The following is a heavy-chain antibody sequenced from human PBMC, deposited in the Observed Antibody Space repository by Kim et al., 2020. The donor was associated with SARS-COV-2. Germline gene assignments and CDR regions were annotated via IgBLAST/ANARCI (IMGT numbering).Heavy chain of an antibody. CDR1: GYTFTSYA. CDR2: INAGNGNT. J-gene: IGHJ3*02. CDR3: ARDHLGSSGYYDAFDI. Sequence: ASVKVSCKASGYTFTSYAMHWVRQAPGQRLEWMGWINAGNGNTKYSQKFQGRVTITRDTSASTAYMELSSLRSEDTAVYYCARDHLGSSGYYDAFDIWGQGTMVTVSS. V-gene: IGHV1-3*01. D-gene: IGHD3-22*01.